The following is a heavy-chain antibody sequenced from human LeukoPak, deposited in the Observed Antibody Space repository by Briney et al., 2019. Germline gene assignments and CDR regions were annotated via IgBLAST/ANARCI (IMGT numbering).Heavy chain of an antibody. CDR2: FYPGDSDI. V-gene: IGHV5-51*01. CDR3: ARKTGGSGSYKGTFDI. J-gene: IGHJ3*02. D-gene: IGHD3-10*01. Sequence: VESLKIDCKGSGYTFVYYWIGWVRQMPGKGLEWMGIFYPGDSDIRYSPSFQGQVTISADKSISTAYLQWSSLKASDTAMYYCARKTGGSGSYKGTFDIWGQGTMDTVSS. CDR1: GYTFVYYW.